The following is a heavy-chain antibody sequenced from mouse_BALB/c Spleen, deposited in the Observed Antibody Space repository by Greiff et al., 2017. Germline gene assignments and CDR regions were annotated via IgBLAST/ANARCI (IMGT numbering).Heavy chain of an antibody. CDR3: ARKRGACAMDN. D-gene: IGHD6-1*01. CDR2: IYPGGGYT. Sequence: QVQLQQSGAELVRPGTSVKISCKASGYTFTNYWLGWVKQRPGHGLEWIGDIYPGGGYTNYNEKFKGKATLTADTSSSTAYMQLSSLTSEDSAVYTSARKRGACAMDNWGQGTSVTVSS. V-gene: IGHV1-63*02. CDR1: GYTFTNYW. J-gene: IGHJ4*01.